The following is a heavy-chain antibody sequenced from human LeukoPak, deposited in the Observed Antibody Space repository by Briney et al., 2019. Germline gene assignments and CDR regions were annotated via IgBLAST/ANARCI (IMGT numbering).Heavy chain of an antibody. CDR3: ARRGGKYQLLFKGKGWFDP. CDR2: IYTSGST. D-gene: IGHD2-2*01. V-gene: IGHV4-4*09. CDR1: GGSISSYY. J-gene: IGHJ5*02. Sequence: PSETLSLTCTVSGGSISSYYWSWIRQPPGKGLEWIGYIYTSGSTNHNPSLKSRVTISVDTSKDQFSLKLSSVTAADTAVYYCARRGGKYQLLFKGKGWFDPWGQGTLVTVSS.